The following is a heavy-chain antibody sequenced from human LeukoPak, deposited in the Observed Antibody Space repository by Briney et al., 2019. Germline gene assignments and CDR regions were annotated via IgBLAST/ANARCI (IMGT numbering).Heavy chain of an antibody. CDR2: INPSGGST. D-gene: IGHD3-22*01. CDR1: GYTFTSYY. CDR3: AKDYYDSSGYSEYFQH. V-gene: IGHV1-46*01. Sequence: ASVKVSCKASGYTFTSYYMHWVRQAPGQGLEWMGIINPSGGSTSCAQKLQGRVTMTRDTSTSTVYMELSSLRSEDTAVYYCAKDYYDSSGYSEYFQHWGQGTLVTVSS. J-gene: IGHJ1*01.